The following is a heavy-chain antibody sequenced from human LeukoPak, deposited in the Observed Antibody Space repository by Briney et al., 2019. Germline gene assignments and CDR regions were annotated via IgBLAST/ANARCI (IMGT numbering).Heavy chain of an antibody. CDR1: GFTLSGYW. J-gene: IGHJ4*02. Sequence: GGSLRLSCAASGFTLSGYWMSWVRQDPGKGLEWVARLNAEGIESYYVDSVKGHFTISRDNAKNSLHLQMYSLSLDDTAVYYCTRGAYCFDYLGQGTLVTVSS. D-gene: IGHD2-21*01. CDR2: LNAEGIES. V-gene: IGHV3-7*01. CDR3: TRGAYCFDY.